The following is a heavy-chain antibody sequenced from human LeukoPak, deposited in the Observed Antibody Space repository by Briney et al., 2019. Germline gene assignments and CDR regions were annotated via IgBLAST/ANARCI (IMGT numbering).Heavy chain of an antibody. CDR3: ARIVGAADC. D-gene: IGHD1-26*01. V-gene: IGHV3-48*01. Sequence: GGSLRLSCAASGFTFSSYNINWVRQAPGKGLEWISYISISSSPIFYADSVKGRFTISRDNVKKTLYLQMNSLRAEDTAVYYCARIVGAADCWGRGTLVTVSS. J-gene: IGHJ4*02. CDR2: ISISSSPI. CDR1: GFTFSSYN.